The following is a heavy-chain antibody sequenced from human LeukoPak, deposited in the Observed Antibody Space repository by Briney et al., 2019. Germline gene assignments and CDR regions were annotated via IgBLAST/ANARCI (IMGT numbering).Heavy chain of an antibody. CDR3: ARPCSRTNGVCYMTD. Sequence: PGGSLRLSCAASGFTFSSYSMNWVRQAPGKGLEWVSSISSSSSYIYYADSVKGRFTISRDNAKNSLYLQMNSLRAEDTAVYYCARPCSRTNGVCYMTDWGQGTLVTVSS. J-gene: IGHJ4*02. V-gene: IGHV3-21*01. CDR2: ISSSSSYI. CDR1: GFTFSSYS. D-gene: IGHD2-8*01.